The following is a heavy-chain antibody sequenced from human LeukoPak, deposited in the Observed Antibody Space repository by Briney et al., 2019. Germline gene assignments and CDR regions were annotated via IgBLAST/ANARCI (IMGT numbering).Heavy chain of an antibody. J-gene: IGHJ1*01. D-gene: IGHD3-10*01. CDR2: IYYSGST. CDR1: GGSISSGDYY. Sequence: PSETLSLTCTVSGGSISSGDYYWSWIRQPPGRGLEWIGYIYYSGSTYYNPSLKSRVTISVDTSKNQFSLKLSSVTAADTAVYYCGSEGRITMVRGVIMGVQHWGQGTLVTVSS. CDR3: GSEGRITMVRGVIMGVQH. V-gene: IGHV4-30-4*01.